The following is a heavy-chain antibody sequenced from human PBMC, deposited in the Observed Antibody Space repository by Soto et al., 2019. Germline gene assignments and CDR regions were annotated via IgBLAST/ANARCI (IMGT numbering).Heavy chain of an antibody. Sequence: ASVKVSGKASGYTFTSYAMHWVRQAPGQRLEWMGWINAGNGNTKYSQKFQGRVTITRDTSASTAYMELSSLRSEDTAVYYCASSPPGRVDGYYYYYGMDVWGQGTTVTVSS. V-gene: IGHV1-3*01. J-gene: IGHJ6*02. CDR2: INAGNGNT. CDR3: ASSPPGRVDGYYYYYGMDV. D-gene: IGHD3-10*01. CDR1: GYTFTSYA.